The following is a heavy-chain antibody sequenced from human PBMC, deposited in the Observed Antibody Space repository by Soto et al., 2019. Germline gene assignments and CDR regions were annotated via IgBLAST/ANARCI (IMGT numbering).Heavy chain of an antibody. D-gene: IGHD3-10*01. V-gene: IGHV3-30*18. CDR3: AKDAYTKIRTKTQDSGGIDN. J-gene: IGHJ4*02. CDR2: TTYDGGIK. Sequence: PGGSLRLSCAASGFSFSSYGMEWVRLAPGKGLEWVAATTYDGGIKHYVDSVKGRFTISRDNSKSTLYLQMDGLRSEDTAVYYCAKDAYTKIRTKTQDSGGIDNWGQGALVTVSS. CDR1: GFSFSSYG.